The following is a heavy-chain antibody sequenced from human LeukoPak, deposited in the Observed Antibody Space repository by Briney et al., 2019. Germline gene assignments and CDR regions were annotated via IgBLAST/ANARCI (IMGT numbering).Heavy chain of an antibody. Sequence: GGSLRLSCEASRFTFGDYYMGWIRQAPGKGLEWISYISSRGDEVYYIDSGRGRFTTSRDNATNSLYLEMTSLKIEDTAMYYCVSHSGIGGAFRIWGQGTRVTVSS. CDR1: RFTFGDYY. V-gene: IGHV3-11*01. J-gene: IGHJ3*02. D-gene: IGHD2-21*01. CDR2: ISSRGDEV. CDR3: VSHSGIGGAFRI.